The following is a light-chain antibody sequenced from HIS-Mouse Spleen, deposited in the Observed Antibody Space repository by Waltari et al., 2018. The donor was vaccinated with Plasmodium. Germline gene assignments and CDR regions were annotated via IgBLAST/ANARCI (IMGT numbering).Light chain of an antibody. CDR2: QDS. V-gene: IGLV3-1*01. CDR3: QAWDSSTVV. Sequence: SYELTQPPSVSVSPGQTASITCPAAKLAVKYACWYQQKPGQSPVLVIYQDSKRPSGIPERFSGSNSGNTATLTISGTQAMDEADYYCQAWDSSTVVFGGGTKLTVL. J-gene: IGLJ2*01. CDR1: KLAVKY.